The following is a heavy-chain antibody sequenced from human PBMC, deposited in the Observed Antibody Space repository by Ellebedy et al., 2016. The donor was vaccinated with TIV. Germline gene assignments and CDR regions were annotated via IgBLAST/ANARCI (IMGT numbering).Heavy chain of an antibody. D-gene: IGHD6-19*01. CDR1: GFTVSGNY. CDR2: IYGGDST. CDR3: ATHPLSQWLRFIDR. Sequence: GESLKISCAASGFTVSGNYMSWVRQAPGKGLEWVSVIYGGDSTYYVDSVKGRFTISRDSSKNTLYLQMNSLRVEDTAVYYCATHPLSQWLRFIDRWGQGTLVTVSS. J-gene: IGHJ5*02. V-gene: IGHV3-66*04.